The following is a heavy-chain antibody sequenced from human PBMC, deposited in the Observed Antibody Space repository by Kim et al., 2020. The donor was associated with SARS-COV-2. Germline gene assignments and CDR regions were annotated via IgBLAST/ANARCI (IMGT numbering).Heavy chain of an antibody. CDR3: ASGAKEWGH. Sequence: GGSLRLSCAASGFIFSNYWMSWVRQAPGKGLEWVANINQVESEKNYVDSVKGRFTISRDNAKNSLYLQMNSLRAEDTAVYYCASGAKEWGHWGQGTLVTV. CDR2: INQVESEK. CDR1: GFIFSNYW. V-gene: IGHV3-7*01. D-gene: IGHD2-8*01. J-gene: IGHJ4*02.